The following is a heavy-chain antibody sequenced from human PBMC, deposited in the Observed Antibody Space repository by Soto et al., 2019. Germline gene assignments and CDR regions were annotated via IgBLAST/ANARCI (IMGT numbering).Heavy chain of an antibody. CDR3: ARVGYSCSGGSCYSLAY. J-gene: IGHJ4*02. CDR2: MNPNSGDT. Sequence: QVQLVQSGAEVKKPGASVKVSCKASGYTFTSYDINWVRQATGQGLEWMGWMNPNSGDTGYAQKFQGRVTMTRNTSISTGYMELSSLRSEDTAVYYCARVGYSCSGGSCYSLAYWGQGTLVTVSS. D-gene: IGHD2-15*01. V-gene: IGHV1-8*01. CDR1: GYTFTSYD.